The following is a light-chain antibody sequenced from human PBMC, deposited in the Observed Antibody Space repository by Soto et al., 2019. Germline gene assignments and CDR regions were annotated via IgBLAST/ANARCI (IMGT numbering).Light chain of an antibody. J-gene: IGKJ5*01. CDR3: QQYHYWPYT. Sequence: EIVMTQSPATLSVSPGEGATLSCRASQSVSNNYLAWYQQKPGQAPRLLIYGASSRATGFPARFSGSGSGTEFTLTISSLQSADFAVYYCQQYHYWPYTFGQGTRLEIK. CDR2: GAS. CDR1: QSVSNN. V-gene: IGKV3-15*01.